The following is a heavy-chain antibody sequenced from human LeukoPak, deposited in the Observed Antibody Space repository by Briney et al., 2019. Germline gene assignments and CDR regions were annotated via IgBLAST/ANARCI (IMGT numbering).Heavy chain of an antibody. D-gene: IGHD1-14*01. CDR3: AKDYHLNGATVPGH. V-gene: IGHV3-30*18. CDR1: RFTFRNYG. J-gene: IGHJ4*02. Sequence: PGGSLRLSCAASRFTFRNYGMHWVRQAPGKGLEWLTLISYDGSNQFYADSVKGRFTISRDNSKDTLYLQMHGLRPEDTAVYFCAKDYHLNGATVPGHWGQGTLVTVSS. CDR2: ISYDGSNQ.